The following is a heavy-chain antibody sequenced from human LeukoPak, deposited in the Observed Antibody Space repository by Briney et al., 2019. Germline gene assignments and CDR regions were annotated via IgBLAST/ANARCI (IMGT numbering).Heavy chain of an antibody. Sequence: SETLSLTCTVSGGSISSSSYYWGWIRQPPGKGLEWIGSIYYSGTTYYNPSLKSRVTISVDRSKNQFSLKLSSVTAADTAVYYCAREFLNAFDIWGQGTMVTVSS. V-gene: IGHV4-39*07. CDR1: GGSISSSSYY. CDR2: IYYSGTT. J-gene: IGHJ3*02. CDR3: AREFLNAFDI.